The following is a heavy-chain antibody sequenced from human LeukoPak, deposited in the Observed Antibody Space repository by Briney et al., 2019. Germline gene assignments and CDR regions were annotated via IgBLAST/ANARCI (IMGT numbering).Heavy chain of an antibody. CDR3: ARATDSNPYYFDY. CDR2: IYYSGST. CDR1: GVSISSYY. D-gene: IGHD2-21*02. V-gene: IGHV4-59*01. Sequence: SETLSLTCTVSGVSISSYYWSWIRQPPGKGLEWIGYIYYSGSTNYNPSLKSRVTISVDTSKNQFSLKLSSVTAADTAVYYCARATDSNPYYFDYWGQGTLVTVSS. J-gene: IGHJ4*02.